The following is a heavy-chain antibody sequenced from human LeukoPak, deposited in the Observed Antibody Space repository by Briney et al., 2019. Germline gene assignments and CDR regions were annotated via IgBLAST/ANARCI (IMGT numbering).Heavy chain of an antibody. CDR3: ARDRGHMVRGVINYYYGMDV. CDR2: INPNSGGT. V-gene: IGHV1-2*02. CDR1: GYTFTSYG. J-gene: IGHJ6*02. Sequence: ASVKVSCKASGYTFTSYGISWVRQAPGQGLEWMGWINPNSGGTNYAQKFQGRVTMTRDTSISTAYMELSRLRSDDTAVYYCARDRGHMVRGVINYYYGMDVWGQGTTVTVSS. D-gene: IGHD3-10*01.